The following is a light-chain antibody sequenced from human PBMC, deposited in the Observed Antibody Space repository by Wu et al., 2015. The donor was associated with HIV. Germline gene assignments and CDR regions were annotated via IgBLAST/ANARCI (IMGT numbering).Light chain of an antibody. CDR1: QSISRS. V-gene: IGKV3D-15*01. Sequence: EIVMTQSPATLSVSPGERVTLSCRANQSISRSLNWYQQKPGQAPRLLIYGASSRATGIPDRFSGSGSGTDFTLTISSLQPEDVATYYCQKYNTAPWTFGQGTKVEMK. CDR2: GAS. J-gene: IGKJ1*01. CDR3: QKYNTAPWT.